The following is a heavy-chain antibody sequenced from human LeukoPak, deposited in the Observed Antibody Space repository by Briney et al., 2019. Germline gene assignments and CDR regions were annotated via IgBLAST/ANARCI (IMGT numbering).Heavy chain of an antibody. CDR3: AKVSGWLVYYYGMDV. V-gene: IGHV3-23*01. Sequence: GGSLRVSCAASGFTFSSYAMSWVRQAPGKGLEWVSSISGSGGSTYSPDSVKGRFTISRDNSKNTLYLQMNSLRAEDTAVYYCAKVSGWLVYYYGMDVWGQGTTVTVSS. D-gene: IGHD6-19*01. CDR2: ISGSGGST. CDR1: GFTFSSYA. J-gene: IGHJ6*02.